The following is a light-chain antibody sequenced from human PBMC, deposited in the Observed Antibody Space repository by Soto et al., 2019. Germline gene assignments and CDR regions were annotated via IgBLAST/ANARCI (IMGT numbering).Light chain of an antibody. Sequence: QSALTQPASVSGSPGQSITISCTGTSSDVGGYNYVSWYQQHPGKAPKLMIYDVSNRPSGVSNRFSGSKSGNTASLTISGLQAEDEADYYCSSYTSSSPLEGFGTGTKVTVL. J-gene: IGLJ1*01. V-gene: IGLV2-14*01. CDR3: SSYTSSSPLEG. CDR2: DVS. CDR1: SSDVGGYNY.